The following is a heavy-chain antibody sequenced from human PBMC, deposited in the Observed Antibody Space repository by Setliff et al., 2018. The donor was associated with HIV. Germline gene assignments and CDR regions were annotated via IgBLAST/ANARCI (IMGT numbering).Heavy chain of an antibody. Sequence: PSETLSLTCTVSGGSISSYYWSRIRQPPGKGLEWIGYIYYSGSTNYNPSLKSRVTISVDTSKNQFSLKLSSVTAADTAVYYCARGHMLITYYYYYYMDVWGKGTTVTVSS. D-gene: IGHD3-10*02. V-gene: IGHV4-59*13. J-gene: IGHJ6*03. CDR2: IYYSGST. CDR3: ARGHMLITYYYYYYMDV. CDR1: GGSISSYY.